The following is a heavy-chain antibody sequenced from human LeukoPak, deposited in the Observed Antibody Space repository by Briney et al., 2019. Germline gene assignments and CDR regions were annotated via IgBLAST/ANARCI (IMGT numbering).Heavy chain of an antibody. V-gene: IGHV3-74*01. CDR2: LHSNGAFT. Sequence: GGSLRLSCSASEFTLSNYWMHWVPQAPGKGRVWVARLHSNGAFTAYADSVKGRFTISRDTAKNTLYLQMNSLRVEDTAVYYCARFVVVTAGDYWGQGTLVTVSS. CDR1: EFTLSNYW. J-gene: IGHJ4*01. CDR3: ARFVVVTAGDY. D-gene: IGHD2-21*02.